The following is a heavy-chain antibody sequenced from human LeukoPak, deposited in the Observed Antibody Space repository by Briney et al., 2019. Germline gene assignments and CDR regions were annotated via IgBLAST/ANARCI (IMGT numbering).Heavy chain of an antibody. CDR3: ARDFFRGVRYYYYYVDV. CDR1: GGTFSSYA. CDR2: IIPIFGTA. D-gene: IGHD3-10*01. J-gene: IGHJ6*03. Sequence: SVKVSCKASGGTFSSYAISWVRQAPGQGLEWIGGIIPIFGTANYAQKFQGRVTITADESTSTAYMELSSLRSEDTAVYYCARDFFRGVRYYYYYVDVWGKGTTVTVSS. V-gene: IGHV1-69*13.